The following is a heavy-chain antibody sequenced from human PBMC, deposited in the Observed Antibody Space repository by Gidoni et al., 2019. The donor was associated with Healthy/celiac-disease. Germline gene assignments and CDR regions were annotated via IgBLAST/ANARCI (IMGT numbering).Heavy chain of an antibody. V-gene: IGHV3-48*02. CDR2: ISSSSSTI. J-gene: IGHJ4*02. CDR1: GFTGSSYS. CDR3: ARGRSDRGFTFDY. D-gene: IGHD3-22*01. Sequence: EVQLVESGGGWEKPGGSVRLSGAASGFTGSSYSMNWVRQAPGKGLDWVSYISSSSSTIYYADSVKGRFTISRDNAKNSLYLQMNSLSDEDTAVYYCARGRSDRGFTFDYWGQGTLVTVSS.